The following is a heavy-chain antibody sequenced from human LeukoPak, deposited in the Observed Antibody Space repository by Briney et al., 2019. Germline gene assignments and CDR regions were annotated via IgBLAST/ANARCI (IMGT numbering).Heavy chain of an antibody. Sequence: GGSLRLSCAASGFTFSSYSMNWVRQAPGKGLEWVSSISSSSSYIYYADSVKGRFTISRDNAKNSLYLQMNSLRAEDTAVYYCARHRPSYSYCSSTSCHHLGIYGESDFDYWGQGTLVTVSS. CDR3: ARHRPSYSYCSSTSCHHLGIYGESDFDY. CDR1: GFTFSSYS. D-gene: IGHD2-2*01. J-gene: IGHJ4*02. V-gene: IGHV3-21*01. CDR2: ISSSSSYI.